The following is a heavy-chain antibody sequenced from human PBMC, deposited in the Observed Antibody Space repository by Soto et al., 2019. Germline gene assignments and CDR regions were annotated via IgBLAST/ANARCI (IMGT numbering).Heavy chain of an antibody. D-gene: IGHD2-2*01. Sequence: GASVKVSCKASGYTFTSYAMHWVRQAPGQRLEWMGWINAGNGNTKYSQKFQGRVTITRDTSASTAYMEPSSLRSEDTAVYYCARGVQLRVCWFDPWGQGTLVTVSS. CDR2: INAGNGNT. V-gene: IGHV1-3*01. J-gene: IGHJ5*02. CDR3: ARGVQLRVCWFDP. CDR1: GYTFTSYA.